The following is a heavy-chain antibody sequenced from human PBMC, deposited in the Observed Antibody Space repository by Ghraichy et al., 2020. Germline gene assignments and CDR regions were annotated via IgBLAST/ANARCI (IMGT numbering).Heavy chain of an antibody. CDR3: VKSGRPDGGYNWFDP. Sequence: GESLNISCAASGFTFSSYWMHWVRHIPGKGLMWVSRINSDESMTHYADSVKGRFTSTRDNAKNTLYLQMSSLRVDDTAVYYCVKSGRPDGGYNWFDPWGQGTLVTVSS. D-gene: IGHD5-12*01. CDR1: GFTFSSYW. J-gene: IGHJ5*02. V-gene: IGHV3-74*01. CDR2: INSDESMT.